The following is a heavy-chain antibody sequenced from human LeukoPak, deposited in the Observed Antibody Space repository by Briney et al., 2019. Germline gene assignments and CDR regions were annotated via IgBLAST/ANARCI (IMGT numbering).Heavy chain of an antibody. CDR3: ARHRDYYGSGSYPDY. D-gene: IGHD3-10*01. J-gene: IGHJ4*02. Sequence: GESLKISCKGSGYRFTSYWISWVRQMPGKGLEWMGRIDPSDSYTNYSPSFQGHVTISADKSISTAYLQWSSLKASDTAMYYCARHRDYYGSGSYPDYWGQGTLVTVSS. V-gene: IGHV5-10-1*01. CDR1: GYRFTSYW. CDR2: IDPSDSYT.